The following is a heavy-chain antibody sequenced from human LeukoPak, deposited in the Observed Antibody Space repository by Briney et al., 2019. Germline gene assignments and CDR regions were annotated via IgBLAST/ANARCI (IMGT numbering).Heavy chain of an antibody. CDR1: GFTFSSYS. J-gene: IGHJ5*02. D-gene: IGHD3-22*01. V-gene: IGHV3-21*01. Sequence: PGGSLRLSCAASGFTFSSYSMTWVRQAPGKGLEWVSSISSSSSYIYYADSVKGRFTISRDNAKNSLYLQMNSLRAEDTAVYYCAREHAYYYDSSGHNWFDPWGQGTLVTVSS. CDR3: AREHAYYYDSSGHNWFDP. CDR2: ISSSSSYI.